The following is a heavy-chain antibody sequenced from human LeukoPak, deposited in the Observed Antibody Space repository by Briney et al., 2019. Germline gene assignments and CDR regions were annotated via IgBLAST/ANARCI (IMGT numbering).Heavy chain of an antibody. D-gene: IGHD5-12*01. CDR2: ISYDGSNK. V-gene: IGHV3-30*04. CDR3: ARGEWLRLASGAAYYYGMDV. Sequence: GGSLRLSCAASGFTFSSYAMHWVRQAPGKGLEWVAVISYDGSNKYYADSVKGRFTISRDNSKNTLYLQMNSLRAEDTAVYYCARGEWLRLASGAAYYYGMDVWGQGTTVTVSS. J-gene: IGHJ6*02. CDR1: GFTFSSYA.